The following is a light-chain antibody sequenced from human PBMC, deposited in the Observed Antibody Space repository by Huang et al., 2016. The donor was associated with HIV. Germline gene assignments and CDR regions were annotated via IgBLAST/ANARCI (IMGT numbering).Light chain of an antibody. J-gene: IGKJ1*01. CDR3: MQGTHWPQT. V-gene: IGKV2-30*02. CDR1: HSLLHSDGNTY. Sequence: DVVLTQSPLSLPVTLGQPASISCQSSHSLLHSDGNTYLNWFLQRPGQSPRCLISKVSNRDFGVPARFSGSGSGADFTLTISRVEADDIGVYYCMQGTHWPQTFGQGTKVEVK. CDR2: KVS.